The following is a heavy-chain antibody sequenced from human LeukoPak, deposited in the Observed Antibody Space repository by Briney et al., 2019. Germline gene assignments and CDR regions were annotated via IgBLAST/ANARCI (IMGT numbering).Heavy chain of an antibody. V-gene: IGHV6-1*01. J-gene: IGHJ5*02. CDR3: ARSTASAFDP. Sequence: SQTLSLTCAISGDSVSTNRGGWNWIRQSPSRGLEWLGRTYYRSQRYTDYAVSVQSRLTINPDTSKNQFSLHLNSLTPEDTAVYYCARSTASAFDPWGQGTLVTVSS. CDR1: GDSVSTNRGG. D-gene: IGHD2-2*01. CDR2: TYYRSQRYT.